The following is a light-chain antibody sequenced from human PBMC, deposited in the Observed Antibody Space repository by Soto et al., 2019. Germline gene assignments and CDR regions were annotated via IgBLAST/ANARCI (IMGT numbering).Light chain of an antibody. CDR2: GNN. V-gene: IGLV1-44*01. Sequence: QRVLTQPPSASGTPGRRVSISSTGSGSSIGTNTVNWYRQLPGTAPKLLIYGNNQRPSGVPDRFSGSKSGTSASLAISGLQSEDEAEYYCAAWDGSLNNVLFGGGTKVTVL. J-gene: IGLJ2*01. CDR1: GSSIGTNT. CDR3: AAWDGSLNNVL.